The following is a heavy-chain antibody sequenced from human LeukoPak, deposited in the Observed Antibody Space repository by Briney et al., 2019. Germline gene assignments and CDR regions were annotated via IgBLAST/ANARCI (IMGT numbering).Heavy chain of an antibody. CDR3: AKGVGWFPS. D-gene: IGHD3-10*01. V-gene: IGHV3-23*01. CDR2: ISDSGSET. J-gene: IGHJ5*02. Sequence: GGSLGLSCAASGFTFRNYVIHWVRQAPGKGLEWVSVISDSGSETFYADSVKGRFTISRDNSKNTLYLQINSLRAEDTAIYYCAKGVGWFPSWGQGTLVTVSS. CDR1: GFTFRNYV.